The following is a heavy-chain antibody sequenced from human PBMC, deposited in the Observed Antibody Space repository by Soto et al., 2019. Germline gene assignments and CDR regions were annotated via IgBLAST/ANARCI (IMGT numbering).Heavy chain of an antibody. V-gene: IGHV4-34*01. CDR1: CGGLYWLF. CDR3: ARSGGSGWYGEGYYYYYGMDV. Sequence: NPFLTRAWFCGGLYWLFWGLVPQPPVEVGGGIGEINHSGSTNYNPSLKSRVTISVDTSKNQFSLKLSSVTAADTAVYYCARSGGSGWYGEGYYYYYGMDVWGQGTTVTVSS. J-gene: IGHJ6*02. CDR2: INHSGST. D-gene: IGHD6-19*01.